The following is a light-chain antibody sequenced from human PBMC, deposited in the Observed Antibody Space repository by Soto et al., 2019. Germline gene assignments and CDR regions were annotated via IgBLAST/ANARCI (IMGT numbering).Light chain of an antibody. Sequence: DTQMTQSPSTLSASVGDSVTIPCRASQSISSWLAWYQQKPGRAPKLLIYDASNLEAGVPSRFRGSGSGTDFTFTISRLQPEDIATYYCQQYENLPTFGQGTRLEIK. V-gene: IGKV1-33*01. CDR3: QQYENLPT. J-gene: IGKJ5*01. CDR2: DAS. CDR1: QSISSW.